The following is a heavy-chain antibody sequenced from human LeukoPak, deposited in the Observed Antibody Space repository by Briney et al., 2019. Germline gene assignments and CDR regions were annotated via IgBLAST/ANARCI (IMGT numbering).Heavy chain of an antibody. Sequence: PSETLSLTCTVSGGSISIGGYYWSWIRQPAGKGLEWIGRIYDSGSTNYNPSFKSRFTISVDTSKNQFSLRLTSVTAADTAVYYCARVAAATVTQVDYWGQGTLVTVSS. CDR2: IYDSGST. V-gene: IGHV4-61*02. CDR1: GGSISIGGYY. CDR3: ARVAAATVTQVDY. D-gene: IGHD4-11*01. J-gene: IGHJ4*02.